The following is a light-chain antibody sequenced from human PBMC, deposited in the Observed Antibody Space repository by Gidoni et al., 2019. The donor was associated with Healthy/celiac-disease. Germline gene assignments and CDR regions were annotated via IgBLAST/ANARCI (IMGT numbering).Light chain of an antibody. V-gene: IGKV3-15*01. CDR1: QSVYSN. J-gene: IGKJ4*01. CDR2: VAS. Sequence: ELVLTQSPATLSVSPGARATLSCMASQSVYSNFAWYPQKPGQAPRLLIYVASTRASGIPARFSGSGSGTEFTLTISSLQSEDFAVYYCQQYNNWPQLTFGGGTKVEIK. CDR3: QQYNNWPQLT.